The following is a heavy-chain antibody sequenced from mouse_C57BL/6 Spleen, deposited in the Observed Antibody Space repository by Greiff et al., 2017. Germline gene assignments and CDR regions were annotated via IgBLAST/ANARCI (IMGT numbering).Heavy chain of an antibody. CDR3: AREGYDGYYEYFDY. CDR2: ISYDGSN. J-gene: IGHJ2*01. D-gene: IGHD2-3*01. CDR1: GYSITSGYY. Sequence: EVQLVESGPGLVKPSQSLSLTCSVTGYSITSGYYWNWIRQFPGNKLEWMGYISYDGSNNYNPSLKNRISITRDTSKNQFFLKLNSVTTEDTATYYCAREGYDGYYEYFDYWGQGTTLTVSS. V-gene: IGHV3-6*01.